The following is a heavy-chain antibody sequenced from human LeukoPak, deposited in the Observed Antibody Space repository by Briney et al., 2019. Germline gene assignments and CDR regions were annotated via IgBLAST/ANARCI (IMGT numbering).Heavy chain of an antibody. CDR3: ARGYSYGMDV. CDR1: GGSFSGYY. Sequence: PSETLSLTCAVYGGSFSGYYWNWIRQPPGKGLEYIGEINHSGSTNYNPSLKSRVTISVDTSKKNFFLKVSSVTAADTAVYYCARGYSYGMDVWGQGATVTVSS. J-gene: IGHJ6*02. V-gene: IGHV4-34*01. CDR2: INHSGST.